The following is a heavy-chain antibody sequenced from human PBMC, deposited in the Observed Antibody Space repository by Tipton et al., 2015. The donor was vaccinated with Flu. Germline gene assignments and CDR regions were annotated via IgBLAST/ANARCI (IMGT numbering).Heavy chain of an antibody. CDR3: ARMGDAFDI. J-gene: IGHJ3*02. V-gene: IGHV4-61*02. CDR1: GGSISSGSYY. D-gene: IGHD3-16*01. CDR2: IYTSGST. Sequence: TLSLTCTVSGGSISSGSYYWSWIRQPAGKGLEWIGRIYTSGSTNYNPSLKSRVTISVDTSKNQFSLKLSSVSAADTAVYYCARMGDAFDIWGPGTMVTVSS.